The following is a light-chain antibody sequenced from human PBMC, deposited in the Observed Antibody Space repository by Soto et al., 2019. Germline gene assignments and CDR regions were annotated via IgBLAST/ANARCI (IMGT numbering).Light chain of an antibody. Sequence: EIVLTQSPGTLSLSPGERATLSCRASQSVASNYLAWYQQKPGQTPRLLIYGASSRATDIPDRFSGSGSGTDFTLTISSLEPEDFAVYYCQQYGISPPYTFGQGIKLEFK. CDR2: GAS. CDR3: QQYGISPPYT. J-gene: IGKJ2*01. V-gene: IGKV3-20*01. CDR1: QSVASNY.